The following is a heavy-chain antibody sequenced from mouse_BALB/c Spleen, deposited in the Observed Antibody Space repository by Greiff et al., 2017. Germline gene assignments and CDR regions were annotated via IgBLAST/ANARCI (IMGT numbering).Heavy chain of an antibody. Sequence: VKLMESGPGLVAPSQSLSITCPVSGFSLTRYGVHWVRQPPGKGLEWLGVIWAGGSTNYNSALMSRLSISKDNSKRQVFLKMNSLQTDDTAMYYCARDGITTTYAMDYWGQGTSVTVSA. V-gene: IGHV2-9*02. J-gene: IGHJ4*01. CDR2: IWAGGST. CDR3: ARDGITTTYAMDY. CDR1: GFSLTRYG. D-gene: IGHD1-1*01.